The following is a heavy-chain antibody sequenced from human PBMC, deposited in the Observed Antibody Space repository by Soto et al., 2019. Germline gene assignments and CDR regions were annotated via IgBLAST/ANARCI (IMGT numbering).Heavy chain of an antibody. CDR2: INAANGDT. D-gene: IGHD6-13*01. Sequence: ASVKVYCKASGYTFTSYGIHWVRQAPGQRLEWMGWINAANGDTKYSPKFQVRVTITRDTSASTAYMELSSLRSEDTAVYYCVRRHVSATGIDWFDPWGQGTLVTVSS. V-gene: IGHV1-3*01. CDR1: GYTFTSYG. J-gene: IGHJ5*02. CDR3: VRRHVSATGIDWFDP.